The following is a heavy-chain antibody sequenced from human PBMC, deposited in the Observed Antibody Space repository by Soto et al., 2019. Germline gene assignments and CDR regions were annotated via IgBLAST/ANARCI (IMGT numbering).Heavy chain of an antibody. CDR1: GFTFSSYA. D-gene: IGHD2-15*01. CDR3: AKRRGAGGHFDY. CDR2: VSIGGST. V-gene: IGHV3-23*01. J-gene: IGHJ4*02. Sequence: QRLSCAASGFTFSSYAMGWVRQGPGKGLEWVAVVSIGGSTHYADSVGGRFTISRDNSKNTLSLQMNSLTAEDTAVYFCAKRRGAGGHFDYWGQGALVTVSS.